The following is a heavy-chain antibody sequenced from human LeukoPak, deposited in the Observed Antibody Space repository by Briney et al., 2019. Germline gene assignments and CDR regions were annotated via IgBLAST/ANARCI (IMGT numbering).Heavy chain of an antibody. V-gene: IGHV3-23*01. CDR3: AKDLYGGIVVVPAAIFDY. D-gene: IGHD2-2*02. Sequence: GGSLRLSCAASEFTFSSYAMSWVRQAPGKGLEWVSAISGSGGSTYYADSVKGRFTISRDNSKNTLYLQMNSLRAEDTAVYYCAKDLYGGIVVVPAAIFDYWGQGTLVTVSS. J-gene: IGHJ4*02. CDR2: ISGSGGST. CDR1: EFTFSSYA.